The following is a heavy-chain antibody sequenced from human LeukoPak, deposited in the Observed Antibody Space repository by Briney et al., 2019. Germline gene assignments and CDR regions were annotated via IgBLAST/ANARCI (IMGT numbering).Heavy chain of an antibody. CDR3: ARASLLWFGELVGPNDY. D-gene: IGHD3-10*01. J-gene: IGHJ4*02. Sequence: GSLRLSCAASGFTFSSYWMHWVRQAPGKGLVWVSRINSDGSSTSYADSVKGRFTISRDNAKNTLYLQMNSLRAEDTAVYYCARASLLWFGELVGPNDYWGQGTLVTVSS. V-gene: IGHV3-74*01. CDR2: INSDGSST. CDR1: GFTFSSYW.